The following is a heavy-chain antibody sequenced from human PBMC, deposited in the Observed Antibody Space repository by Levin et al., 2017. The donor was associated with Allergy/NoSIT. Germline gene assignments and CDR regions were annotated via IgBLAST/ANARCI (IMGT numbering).Heavy chain of an antibody. D-gene: IGHD1-1*01. CDR2: ISGSGGST. Sequence: GGSLRLSCAASGFTFSSYAMSWVRQAPGKGLEWVSTISGSGGSTYYADSVKGRFTISRDNSKNTLYLQMNSLRAEDTAVYYCAKGEHYYYYYMDVWGKGTTVTVSS. V-gene: IGHV3-23*01. CDR3: AKGEHYYYYYMDV. CDR1: GFTFSSYA. J-gene: IGHJ6*03.